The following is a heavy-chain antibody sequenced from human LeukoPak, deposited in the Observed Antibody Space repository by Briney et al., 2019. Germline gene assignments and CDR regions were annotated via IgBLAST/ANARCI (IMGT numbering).Heavy chain of an antibody. CDR3: AGSRRDYYDSSGPNWFDP. CDR1: GGSISSGDYY. CDR2: IYYSGST. D-gene: IGHD3-22*01. V-gene: IGHV4-30-4*01. J-gene: IGHJ5*02. Sequence: SQTLSLTCTVSGGSISSGDYYWSWIRQPPGKGLEWIGYIYYSGSTYYNPSLKSRVTISVDTSKNQFSLKLSSVTAADTAVYYCAGSRRDYYDSSGPNWFDPWGQGTLVTVSS.